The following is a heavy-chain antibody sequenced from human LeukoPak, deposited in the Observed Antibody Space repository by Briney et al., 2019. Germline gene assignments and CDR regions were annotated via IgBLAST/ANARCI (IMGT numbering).Heavy chain of an antibody. Sequence: GGSLRLSCAASGFTFSSYSMNWVRQAPGKGLEWVSSISSSSSYIYYADSVKGRFTISRDNAKNSLYLQMNSLRAEDTAVYYCARDGGSGSYDDDYWGQGTLVTVSS. V-gene: IGHV3-21*01. CDR1: GFTFSSYS. CDR3: ARDGGSGSYDDDY. J-gene: IGHJ4*02. CDR2: ISSSSSYI. D-gene: IGHD3-10*01.